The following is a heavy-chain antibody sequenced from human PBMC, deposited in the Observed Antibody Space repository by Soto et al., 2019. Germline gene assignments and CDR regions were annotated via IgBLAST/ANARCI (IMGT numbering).Heavy chain of an antibody. Sequence: QVQLVQSGAEVKKPGSSVKVSCKASGGTFSSYPISWVRQAPGQGLEWMGVIIPIFGSVNSAQKFQGRVTITAYESTRTAYMELSSLRSEDTAVYYCARPRTTGTTKGYDYWGQGTLVTVSS. D-gene: IGHD1-1*01. V-gene: IGHV1-69*01. CDR1: GGTFSSYP. CDR3: ARPRTTGTTKGYDY. J-gene: IGHJ4*02. CDR2: IIPIFGSV.